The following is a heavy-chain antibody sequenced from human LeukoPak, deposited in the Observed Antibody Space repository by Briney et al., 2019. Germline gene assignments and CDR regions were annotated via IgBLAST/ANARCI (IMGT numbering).Heavy chain of an antibody. CDR3: ARGLQLRGIFDYFDY. D-gene: IGHD5-24*01. CDR2: IYYSGST. Sequence: SQTLSLTCTVSGGSISSGGYYWCWIRQHPGKGLEWIGYIYYSGSTYYNPSLKSRVTISVDTSKNQFSLKLSSVTAADTAVYYCARGLQLRGIFDYFDYWGQGTLVTVSS. J-gene: IGHJ4*02. CDR1: GGSISSGGYY. V-gene: IGHV4-31*03.